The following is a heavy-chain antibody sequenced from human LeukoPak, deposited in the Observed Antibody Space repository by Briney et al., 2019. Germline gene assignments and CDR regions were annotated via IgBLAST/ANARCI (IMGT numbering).Heavy chain of an antibody. CDR1: GGTFSSYG. V-gene: IGHV1-18*01. J-gene: IGHJ3*02. CDR2: ISAYNGNT. CDR3: ARDHNTMVRGVTPSAFDI. D-gene: IGHD3-10*01. Sequence: ASVKVSCKASGGTFSSYGISWVRQAPGQGLEWMGWISAYNGNTNYAQKLQGRVTMTTDTSTSTAYMELRSLRSDDTAVYYCARDHNTMVRGVTPSAFDIWGQGTMVTVSS.